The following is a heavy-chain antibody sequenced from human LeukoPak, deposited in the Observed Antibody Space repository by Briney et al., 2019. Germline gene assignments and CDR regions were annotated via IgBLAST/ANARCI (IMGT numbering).Heavy chain of an antibody. D-gene: IGHD4-17*01. Sequence: GGSLRLSCAASGFAFSTYAMTWVRQAPGQGLEWVSGISDSGTTTYYADSVKGRFTISRDNSKNTLYLQMDSLRAEDTAVYYCARDRDYGDPHNWFGPWGQGTLVSVSS. CDR2: ISDSGTTT. J-gene: IGHJ5*02. CDR3: ARDRDYGDPHNWFGP. V-gene: IGHV3-23*01. CDR1: GFAFSTYA.